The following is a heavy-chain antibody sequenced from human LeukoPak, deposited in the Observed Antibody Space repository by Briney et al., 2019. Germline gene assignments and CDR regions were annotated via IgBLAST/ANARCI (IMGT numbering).Heavy chain of an antibody. CDR3: ARDRSFSSPDAFDI. J-gene: IGHJ3*02. Sequence: ASVKASCKASGGTFSTYAVSWVRQAPGLGLEWMGGIIPIFGTANYAQKFQGRVTITTDESTSTVYVELSSLRSEDTAVYYCARDRSFSSPDAFDIRGQGTMVTVSS. D-gene: IGHD6-6*01. CDR1: GGTFSTYA. CDR2: IIPIFGTA. V-gene: IGHV1-69*05.